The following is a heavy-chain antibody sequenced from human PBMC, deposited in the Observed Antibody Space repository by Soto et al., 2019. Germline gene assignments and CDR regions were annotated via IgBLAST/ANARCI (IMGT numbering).Heavy chain of an antibody. J-gene: IGHJ6*03. CDR2: IYRSGSP. CDR1: GDSVRNQY. D-gene: IGHD3-16*01. Sequence: PSXTLSLTCTVAGDSVRNQYSIWIQRPPGRGLEWIGYIYRSGSPKYTPSLKSRLTISVDTSKNQFSLKLYSVTAADTAVYYCARTLDYGHMDVWGKGPTVTVS. V-gene: IGHV4-4*09. CDR3: ARTLDYGHMDV.